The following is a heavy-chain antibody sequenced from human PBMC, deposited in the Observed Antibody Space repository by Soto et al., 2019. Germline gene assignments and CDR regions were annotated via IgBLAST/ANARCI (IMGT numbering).Heavy chain of an antibody. CDR3: AKGSRGLTVTSFSFDY. D-gene: IGHD4-17*01. CDR2: ISGSGAST. V-gene: IGHV3-23*01. Sequence: GGSLRLSCAASGFTFSNYAMNWVRQAPGKGLEWVSAISGSGASTYNADSVKGRFTVSRDNSRNPLYLQMNSLRAEDTAVYYCAKGSRGLTVTSFSFDYWGQGTLVTVSS. J-gene: IGHJ4*02. CDR1: GFTFSNYA.